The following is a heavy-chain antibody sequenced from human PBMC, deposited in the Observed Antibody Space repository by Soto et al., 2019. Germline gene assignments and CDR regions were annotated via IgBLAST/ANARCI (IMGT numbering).Heavy chain of an antibody. CDR2: ITSSGTNI. D-gene: IGHD2-8*02. V-gene: IGHV3-48*03. Sequence: PGGSLRLSCAASGFTFSSYEMNWVRQAPGRGLEWLTHITSSGTNIFYGDSVKGRFTISRDNARNSLSLQMHSLRAEDTAVYYRARGYTGGGSRGGSFDSWGQGPLVPVSS. CDR1: GFTFSSYE. J-gene: IGHJ4*02. CDR3: ARGYTGGGSRGGSFDS.